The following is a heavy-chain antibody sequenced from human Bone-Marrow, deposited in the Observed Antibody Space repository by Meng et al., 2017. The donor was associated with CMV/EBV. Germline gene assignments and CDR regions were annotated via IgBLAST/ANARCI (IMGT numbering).Heavy chain of an antibody. V-gene: IGHV3-30*04. CDR3: AREYRLKYDSSGFDF. D-gene: IGHD3-22*01. J-gene: IGHJ4*02. CDR1: GFTFSSYA. CDR2: ISYDGSNK. Sequence: SGFTFSSYAMHWVRQAPGKGLEWVAVISYDGSNKYYADSVKGRFTISRDNSKNTLYLQMNSLRAEDTAVYYCAREYRLKYDSSGFDFWGQGTLVTVSS.